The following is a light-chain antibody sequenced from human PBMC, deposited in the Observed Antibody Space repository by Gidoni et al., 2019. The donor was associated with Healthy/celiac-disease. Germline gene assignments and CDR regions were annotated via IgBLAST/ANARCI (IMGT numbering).Light chain of an antibody. Sequence: DIQMTQSPSTLSASVGDRVTITCRASQGISRWLAWYQQKPGKAPKLLIYKASNLESGVPSRFSGSGSGTEFTLTISSLQPDDFATYYCQQYNSYSYTFGQGTKLEIK. V-gene: IGKV1-5*03. CDR3: QQYNSYSYT. J-gene: IGKJ2*01. CDR2: KAS. CDR1: QGISRW.